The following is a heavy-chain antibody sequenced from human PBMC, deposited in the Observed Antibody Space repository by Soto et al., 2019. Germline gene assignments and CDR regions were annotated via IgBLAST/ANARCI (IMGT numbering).Heavy chain of an antibody. Sequence: EVQLVESGGGLVQPGRSLRLSCAASGFTFDDFAMHWVRQAPGKGLEWVLGINWNSGDINNAASVKGRFTISRDNAKKSLYLQMNSLRAEDTALYYCAKDYAGYYYCIGVWGKGTTVTVSS. J-gene: IGHJ6*03. V-gene: IGHV3-9*01. CDR1: GFTFDDFA. CDR2: INWNSGDI. CDR3: AKDYAGYYYCIGV.